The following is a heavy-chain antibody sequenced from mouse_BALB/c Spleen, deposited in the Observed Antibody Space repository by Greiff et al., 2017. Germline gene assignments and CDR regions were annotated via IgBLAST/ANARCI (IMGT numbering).Heavy chain of an antibody. Sequence: VQLQESGPGLVQPSQSLSITCTVSGFSLTGYGVNWVRQPPGKGLEWLGMIWGDGSTDYNSALKSRLSISKDNSKSQVFLKMNSLQTDDTARYYCARDHGKRWFAYWGQGTLVTVSA. V-gene: IGHV2-6-7*01. J-gene: IGHJ3*01. CDR1: GFSLTGYG. CDR3: ARDHGKRWFAY. CDR2: IWGDGST.